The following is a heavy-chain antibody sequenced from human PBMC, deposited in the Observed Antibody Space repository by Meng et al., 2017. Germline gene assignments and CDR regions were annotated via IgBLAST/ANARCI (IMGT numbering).Heavy chain of an antibody. CDR2: IWYDGSNK. V-gene: IGHV3-33*03. CDR1: GFTFSSYG. Sequence: GESLKISCAASGFTFSSYGMHWVRQAPGKGLEWVAVIWYDGSNKYYADSVKGRFTISRDNSKNSLYLQMNSLRTEDTALYYCAKSDYYYDSSGYWDYYYGMDVWGQGTTVTVSS. D-gene: IGHD3-22*01. J-gene: IGHJ6*02. CDR3: AKSDYYYDSSGYWDYYYGMDV.